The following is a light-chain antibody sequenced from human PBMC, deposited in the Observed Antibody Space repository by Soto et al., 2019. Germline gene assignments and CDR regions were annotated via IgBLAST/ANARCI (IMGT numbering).Light chain of an antibody. CDR1: QSVSSSY. CDR3: QQYGRSPPWT. CDR2: GAS. J-gene: IGKJ1*01. Sequence: EIGLTQSPGTLSFSPGERATLSCRASQSVSSSYLAWYQQKPGQAPRLLSYGASSRATGIPDRFSGSGSGTDFTLTISRLEPEDFAVYYCQQYGRSPPWTFGQGTKVEIK. V-gene: IGKV3-20*01.